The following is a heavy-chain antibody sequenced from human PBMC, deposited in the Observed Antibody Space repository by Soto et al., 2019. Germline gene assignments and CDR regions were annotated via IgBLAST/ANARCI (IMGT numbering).Heavy chain of an antibody. CDR1: GFIVSSNQ. J-gene: IGHJ6*02. CDR3: AKKDEWELLGGMDV. Sequence: PGGSLRLSCVASGFIVSSNQMSWVRQAPGKGLEWVSVIYGGHTTYYADSVEGRFTISRDDSKNTLYLQMNSLRAEDTAVYYCAKKDEWELLGGMDVWGQGTTVTVSS. D-gene: IGHD1-26*01. V-gene: IGHV3-53*01. CDR2: IYGGHTT.